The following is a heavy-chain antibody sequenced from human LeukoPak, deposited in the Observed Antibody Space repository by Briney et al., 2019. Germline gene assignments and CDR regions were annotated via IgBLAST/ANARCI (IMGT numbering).Heavy chain of an antibody. J-gene: IGHJ4*02. CDR1: GYTFTSYG. V-gene: IGHV1-18*01. Sequence: ASVKVSCKASGYTFTSYGISWVRQAPGQGLEWMGWISAYNGNTNYAQKLQGRVTMTTDTSTSTAYMELRSLRSDDTAVYYCARDLPLRVARPEAFDYWGQGTLVTVSS. D-gene: IGHD6-6*01. CDR2: ISAYNGNT. CDR3: ARDLPLRVARPEAFDY.